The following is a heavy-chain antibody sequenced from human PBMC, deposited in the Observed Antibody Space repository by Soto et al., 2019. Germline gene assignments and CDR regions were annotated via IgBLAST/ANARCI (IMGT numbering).Heavy chain of an antibody. V-gene: IGHV3-33*01. J-gene: IGHJ4*02. CDR1: GFTFSSYG. D-gene: IGHD3-10*01. Sequence: QVQLVESGGGVVQPGRSLRLSCAASGFTFSSYGMHWVRQAPGKGLEWVAVIWYDGSNKYYADSVKGRFTISRDNSKNTLYLQMNSLRAEDTAVYYCARAWFVELLLTFDYWGQGTLVTVSS. CDR3: ARAWFVELLLTFDY. CDR2: IWYDGSNK.